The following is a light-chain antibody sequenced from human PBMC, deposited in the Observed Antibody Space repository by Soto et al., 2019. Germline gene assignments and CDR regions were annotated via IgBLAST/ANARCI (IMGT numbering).Light chain of an antibody. CDR2: RNN. Sequence: QSVLTQPPSASGTPGQRVSISCSGSRSNIGRNYVYWYQQLPGTAPKLLIQRNNERPSGVPYRFSGSTSGTSASLAITGLQAEDEGDYSCQSYDSTLSARYVFGTGTKVTVL. CDR1: RSNIGRNY. J-gene: IGLJ1*01. CDR3: QSYDSTLSARYV. V-gene: IGLV1-47*01.